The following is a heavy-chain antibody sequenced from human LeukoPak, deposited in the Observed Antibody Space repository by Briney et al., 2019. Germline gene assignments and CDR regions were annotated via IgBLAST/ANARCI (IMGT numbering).Heavy chain of an antibody. CDR1: GFTFSSYW. Sequence: PGGSLRLSCAASGFTFSSYWMSWIRQAPGKGLEWVANIKQDGSEKYYVDSVKGRFTISRDNAKNTLYLQMNSLRAEDTAVYYCARNSYYGDYEGWFDPWGQGTLVTVSS. V-gene: IGHV3-7*01. CDR3: ARNSYYGDYEGWFDP. D-gene: IGHD4-17*01. J-gene: IGHJ5*02. CDR2: IKQDGSEK.